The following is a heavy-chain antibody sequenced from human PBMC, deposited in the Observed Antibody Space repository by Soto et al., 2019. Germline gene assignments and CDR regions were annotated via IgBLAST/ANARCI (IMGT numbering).Heavy chain of an antibody. CDR3: ARSQGSSTSLEIYYYYYYGMDV. V-gene: IGHV1-69*01. CDR1: GGTFSSYA. Sequence: QVPLVQSGAEAKKPGSSVKVSCKASGGTFSSYAISWVRQAPGQGLEWMGGIIPISGTANYAQKFQGRVTITADESTSTAYMELSSLRSEDTAVYYCARSQGSSTSLEIYYYYYYGMDVWGQGTTVTVSS. D-gene: IGHD2-2*01. J-gene: IGHJ6*02. CDR2: IIPISGTA.